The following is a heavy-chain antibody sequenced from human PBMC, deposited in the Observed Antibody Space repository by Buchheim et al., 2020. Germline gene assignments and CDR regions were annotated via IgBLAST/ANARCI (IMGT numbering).Heavy chain of an antibody. CDR3: ARMVVAATEGWFDP. V-gene: IGHV4-31*11. CDR1: GDSVSSGSYY. CDR2: IYYSGST. Sequence: QVQLQGSGPGLVKPSETLSLTCAVSGDSVSSGSYYWSWIRQHPGKGLEWLGYIYYSGSTYYNPFLKSRVTISVDPSKNQFSLKLSSVTAADTAVYYCARMVVAATEGWFDPWGQGTL. D-gene: IGHD2-15*01. J-gene: IGHJ5*02.